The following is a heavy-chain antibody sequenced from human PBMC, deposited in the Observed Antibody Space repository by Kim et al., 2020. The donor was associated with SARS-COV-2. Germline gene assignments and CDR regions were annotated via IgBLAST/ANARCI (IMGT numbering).Heavy chain of an antibody. Sequence: ASVKVSCKASGYIFTNFAIQWVRQAPVQRLEWMGWINAGTGNTKFSQQFQGRVTFTRDTSANTASMELSSLGSEDTAVYYCARDLFHTGFDYWGQGTLVAGSS. CDR2: INAGTGNT. CDR1: GYIFTNFA. D-gene: IGHD2-8*02. V-gene: IGHV1-3*01. CDR3: ARDLFHTGFDY. J-gene: IGHJ4*02.